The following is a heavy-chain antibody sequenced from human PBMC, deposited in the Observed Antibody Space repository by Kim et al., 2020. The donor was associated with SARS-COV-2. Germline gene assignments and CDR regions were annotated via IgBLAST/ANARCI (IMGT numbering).Heavy chain of an antibody. J-gene: IGHJ4*02. Sequence: GGSLRLSCAASGFTFSSYWMSWVRQAPGKGLEWVSNIKQDGSEKYYVDSVKGRFTISRDNAKNSLYLQMNSLRAEDTAVYYCARDRGAYDILTGYSYYFDYWGQGTLVTVSS. V-gene: IGHV3-7*01. D-gene: IGHD3-9*01. CDR1: GFTFSSYW. CDR3: ARDRGAYDILTGYSYYFDY. CDR2: IKQDGSEK.